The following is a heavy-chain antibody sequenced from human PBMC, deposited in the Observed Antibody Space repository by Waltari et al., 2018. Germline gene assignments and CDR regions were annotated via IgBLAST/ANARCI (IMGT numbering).Heavy chain of an antibody. CDR3: ARDSSSWLIFDY. CDR2: IYTSGST. CDR1: GGSISSGSYY. J-gene: IGHJ4*02. D-gene: IGHD6-13*01. Sequence: QVQLQESGPGLVKPSQTLSLTCTVSGGSISSGSYYWSWIRQPAGKGLEWIGYIYTSGSTNYNPSLKSRVTISVDTSKNQFSLKLSSVTAADTAVYYCARDSSSWLIFDYWGQGTLVTVSS. V-gene: IGHV4-61*09.